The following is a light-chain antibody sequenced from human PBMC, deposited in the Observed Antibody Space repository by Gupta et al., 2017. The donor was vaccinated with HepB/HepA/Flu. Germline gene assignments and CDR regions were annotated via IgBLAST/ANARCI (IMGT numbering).Light chain of an antibody. V-gene: IGLV2-14*01. Sequence: SALTQPASVAVSPGQSITMSGAGTNNDIRGYRFVSWYQQYPGKAPKLIIFDVSSRASGVSNRFSGSKSAKMASLTISALQAEDEANYYCSAYTDRDMVVFGGGTTLTVL. CDR1: NNDIRGYRF. CDR3: SAYTDRDMVV. J-gene: IGLJ2*01. CDR2: DVS.